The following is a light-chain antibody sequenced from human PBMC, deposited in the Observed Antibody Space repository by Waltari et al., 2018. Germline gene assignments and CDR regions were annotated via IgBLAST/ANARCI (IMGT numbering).Light chain of an antibody. J-gene: IGLJ2*01. CDR2: YDS. V-gene: IGLV3-21*04. CDR1: IGSKS. Sequence: SYVVTQSPSVSVAPGETARITCGGDIGSKSVHWYQQRPGQAPVLVISYDSDRPSGIPERFSGSNSGNTATLTISWVEAEDEADYYCLVWHSTIDHQGVFGGGTKLTVL. CDR3: LVWHSTIDHQGV.